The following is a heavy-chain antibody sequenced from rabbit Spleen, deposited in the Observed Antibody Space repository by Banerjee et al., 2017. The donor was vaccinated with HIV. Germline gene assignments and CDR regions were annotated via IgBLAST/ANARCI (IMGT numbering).Heavy chain of an antibody. Sequence: QEQLEESAGGLVQPGGSLKLSCKASGFTLSSYYMNWVRQAPGKGLEWIACIEVGSSAFTYFATWAKGRFTISKTSSTTVTLQVTRLTAADTATYFCARDTSSSFSSYGMDLWGPGTLVTVS. CDR1: GFTLSSYYM. CDR3: ARDTSSSFSSYGMDL. J-gene: IGHJ6*01. CDR2: IEVGSSAFT. V-gene: IGHV1S45*01. D-gene: IGHD1-1*01.